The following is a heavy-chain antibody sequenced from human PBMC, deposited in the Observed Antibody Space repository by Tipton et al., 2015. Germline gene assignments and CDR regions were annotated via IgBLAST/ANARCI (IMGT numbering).Heavy chain of an antibody. J-gene: IGHJ2*01. CDR2: INWNGGSA. Sequence: SLRLSCATSGFTFSNSPMNWVRQAPGKGLEWVSGINWNGGSAGYGDSVKGRFTISRDNAKNSLYLQMNSLTDEDTAVYYCARYGTPSSNYWFFDLWGRGTLVTVSS. V-gene: IGHV3-20*04. CDR3: ARYGTPSSNYWFFDL. CDR1: GFTFSNSP. D-gene: IGHD1-26*01.